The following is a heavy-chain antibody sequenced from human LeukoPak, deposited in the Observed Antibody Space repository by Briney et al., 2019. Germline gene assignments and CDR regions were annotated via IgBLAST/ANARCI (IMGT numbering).Heavy chain of an antibody. J-gene: IGHJ4*02. Sequence: GGSLRLSCAASGFTFSSYATHWVRQAPGKGLEWVAVISYDGSNKYYADSVKGRFTISRDNSKNTLYLQMNSLRAEDTAVYYCARVEEDSSGYPDYWGQGTLVTVSS. D-gene: IGHD3-22*01. V-gene: IGHV3-30-3*01. CDR2: ISYDGSNK. CDR1: GFTFSSYA. CDR3: ARVEEDSSGYPDY.